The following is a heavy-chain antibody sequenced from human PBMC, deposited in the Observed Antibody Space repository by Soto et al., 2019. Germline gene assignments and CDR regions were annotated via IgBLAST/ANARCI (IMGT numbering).Heavy chain of an antibody. CDR1: GFTFSSYG. V-gene: IGHV3-30*18. J-gene: IGHJ4*02. CDR3: AKPSSYYDYIWGSHRSPSEY. CDR2: ISYDGSNK. Sequence: GGSLRLSCAASGFTFSSYGMHWVRQAPGKGLEWVAVISYDGSNKYYADSVKGRFTISRDNSKNTLFLQMNSLGAEDTAVYYCAKPSSYYDYIWGSHRSPSEYWGQGTLVTVSS. D-gene: IGHD3-16*02.